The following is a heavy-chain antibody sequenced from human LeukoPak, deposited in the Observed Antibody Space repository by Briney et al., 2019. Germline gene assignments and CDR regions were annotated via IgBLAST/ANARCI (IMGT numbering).Heavy chain of an antibody. CDR3: TRDYGVLFDY. CDR2: IRSKANSYAT. V-gene: IGHV3-73*01. Sequence: GGSLRLSCAASGFTFSGSAIHWVRQASGKGLEWVGRIRSKANSYATSSAASVKGRFTISRDDSKNTAYLQMNSLKTEDMAVYYCTRDYGVLFDYWGQGTLVTVSS. CDR1: GFTFSGSA. D-gene: IGHD4-17*01. J-gene: IGHJ4*02.